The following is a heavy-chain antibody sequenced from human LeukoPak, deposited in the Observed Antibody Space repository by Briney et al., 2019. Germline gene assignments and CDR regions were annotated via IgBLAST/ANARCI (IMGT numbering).Heavy chain of an antibody. CDR3: AKASMIVVVITPFDY. V-gene: IGHV3-23*01. Sequence: GGSLRLSCAASGFTFNDYAMIWVRQAPGKGLEWVSGISGSGTSTYYADSVKGRFTISRDNSQNTLYLQMNSLRAEDTAVYYCAKASMIVVVITPFDYWGQGTLVTVSS. CDR1: GFTFNDYA. D-gene: IGHD3-22*01. J-gene: IGHJ4*02. CDR2: ISGSGTST.